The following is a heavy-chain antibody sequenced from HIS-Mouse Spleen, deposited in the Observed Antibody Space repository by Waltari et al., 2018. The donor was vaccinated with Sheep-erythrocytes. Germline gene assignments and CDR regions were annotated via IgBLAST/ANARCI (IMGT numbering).Heavy chain of an antibody. Sequence: QLQLQESGPGLVKPSETLSLPCTASGGSISSSSYYWGWIRQPPGKGLEWIGSIYYSGSTYYNPSLKSRVTISVDTSKNQFSLKLSSVTAADTAVYYCARHGYYDSNSFDYWGQGTLVTVSS. J-gene: IGHJ4*02. D-gene: IGHD3-22*01. CDR3: ARHGYYDSNSFDY. V-gene: IGHV4-39*01. CDR1: GGSISSSSYY. CDR2: IYYSGST.